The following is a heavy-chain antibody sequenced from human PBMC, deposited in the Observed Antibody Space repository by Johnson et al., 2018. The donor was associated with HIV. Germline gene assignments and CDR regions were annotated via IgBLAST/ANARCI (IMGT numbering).Heavy chain of an antibody. D-gene: IGHD3-10*01. CDR1: GFTFSSYG. Sequence: QVQLVESGGGVVQPGRSLRLSCAASGFTFSSYGMHWVRQAPGKGLEWVAVISYDGKNKYYADSVKGRFTISRAKSKNTMYLQMNSLRDEDTAVYYCATTYALWFGELYVLGDAFDIWGQGTRVTVSS. CDR2: ISYDGKNK. V-gene: IGHV3-30*03. CDR3: ATTYALWFGELYVLGDAFDI. J-gene: IGHJ3*02.